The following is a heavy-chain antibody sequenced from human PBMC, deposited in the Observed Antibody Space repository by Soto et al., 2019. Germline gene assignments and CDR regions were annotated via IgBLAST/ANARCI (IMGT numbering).Heavy chain of an antibody. CDR2: FDPEDGET. CDR3: ATTQRPVVPAAMRNFDY. CDR1: GYTLTELS. J-gene: IGHJ4*02. D-gene: IGHD2-2*01. Sequence: GASVKVSCKVSGYTLTELSMHWVRQAPGKGLEWMGGFDPEDGETIYAQKFQGRVTMTEDTSTDTAYMELSSLRSEDTAVYYCATTQRPVVPAAMRNFDYWGQGTLVTVSS. V-gene: IGHV1-24*01.